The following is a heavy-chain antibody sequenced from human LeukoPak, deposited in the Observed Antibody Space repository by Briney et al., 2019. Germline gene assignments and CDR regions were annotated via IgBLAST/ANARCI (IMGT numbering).Heavy chain of an antibody. V-gene: IGHV1-46*01. CDR2: INPSGGST. CDR3: ATVVVLEPVGATGSFDY. J-gene: IGHJ4*02. Sequence: ASVKVSCKASGYTFTSYYMHWVRQAPGQGLEWMGIINPSGGSTSYAQKFQGRVTMTEDTSTDTAYMELSSLRSEDTAVYYCATVVVLEPVGATGSFDYWGQGTLVTVSS. CDR1: GYTFTSYY. D-gene: IGHD1-26*01.